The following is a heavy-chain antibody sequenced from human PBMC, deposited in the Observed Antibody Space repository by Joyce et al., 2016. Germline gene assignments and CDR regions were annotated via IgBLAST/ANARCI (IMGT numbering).Heavy chain of an antibody. CDR2: SHHSVGT. CDR1: GGSITTYS. Sequence: QVQLQESGPGLIKPSETLSLPCPVSGGSITTYSWTWLRQPQGKGLEWIGDSHHSVGTNYKPSLMSRVTMSVDTSKNQFSLKMRSVTAADTAIYYCAKFEQYYESWGQGTLVTVSS. V-gene: IGHV4-59*13. J-gene: IGHJ5*02. CDR3: AKFEQYYES. D-gene: IGHD3-3*01.